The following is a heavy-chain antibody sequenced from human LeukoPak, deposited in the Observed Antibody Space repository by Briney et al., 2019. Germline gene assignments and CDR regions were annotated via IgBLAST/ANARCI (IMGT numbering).Heavy chain of an antibody. J-gene: IGHJ6*02. CDR2: ISAYNGNT. D-gene: IGHD6-13*01. CDR3: ARVQSSSWYQGDYYGMDV. Sequence: GASVKVSCKASGYTFTSYGISWVRQAPGQGLEWMGWISAYNGNTNYAQKLQGRVTMTTDTSTSTAYMELRSLRSDGTAVYYCARVQSSSWYQGDYYGMDVWGQGTTVTVSS. CDR1: GYTFTSYG. V-gene: IGHV1-18*01.